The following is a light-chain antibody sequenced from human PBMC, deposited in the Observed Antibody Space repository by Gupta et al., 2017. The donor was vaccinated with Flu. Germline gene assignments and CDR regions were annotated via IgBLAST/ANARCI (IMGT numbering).Light chain of an antibody. CDR1: HIGSKS. Sequence: SYVLTQPPSVSVAPGQTARITCGGNHIGSKSVHWYQPRPGQAPVLLVYDDSARPSGIPERFSGSNSGTTATLTISRVEAGDEADYYCQVWDRSSDQKVFGGGTKLTVL. J-gene: IGLJ3*02. V-gene: IGLV3-21*02. CDR2: DDS. CDR3: QVWDRSSDQKV.